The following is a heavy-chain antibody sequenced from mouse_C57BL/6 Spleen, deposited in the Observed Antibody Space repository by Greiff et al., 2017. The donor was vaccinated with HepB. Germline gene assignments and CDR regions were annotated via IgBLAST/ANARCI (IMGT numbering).Heavy chain of an antibody. CDR1: GYTFTDYY. J-gene: IGHJ3*01. CDR3: ASWEPY. D-gene: IGHD4-1*01. CDR2: INPNNGGT. Sequence: EVQLQQSGPELVKPGASVKISCKASGYTFTDYYMNWVKQSHGKSLEWIGDINPNNGGTSYNQKFKGKATLTVDKSSSTAYMELRSLTSEDSAVYYCASWEPYWGQGTLVTVSA. V-gene: IGHV1-26*01.